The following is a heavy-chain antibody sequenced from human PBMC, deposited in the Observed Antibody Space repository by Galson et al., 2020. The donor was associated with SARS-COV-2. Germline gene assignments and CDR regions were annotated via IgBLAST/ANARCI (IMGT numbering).Heavy chain of an antibody. CDR1: GGSISSSSYY. D-gene: IGHD3-3*01. Sequence: SETLSLTCTVSGGSISSSSYYWGWIRQPPGKGLEWIGSIYYSGSTYYNPSLKSRVTISVDTSKNQFSLKLSSVTAADTAVYYCAREVDYDFWSGGGRYFDYWGQGTLVTVSS. CDR2: IYYSGST. J-gene: IGHJ4*02. CDR3: AREVDYDFWSGGGRYFDY. V-gene: IGHV4-39*07.